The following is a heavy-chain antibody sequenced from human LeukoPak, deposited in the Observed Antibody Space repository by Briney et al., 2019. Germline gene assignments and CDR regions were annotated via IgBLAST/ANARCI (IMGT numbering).Heavy chain of an antibody. Sequence: GGSLRLSCTVSGFTVSSNSWNWVRQAPGKGLEWVSSISSSSSYIYYADSVKGRFTISRDNAKNSLYLQMNSLRAEDTAVYYCARIVGATFGFDPWGQGTLVTVSS. CDR3: ARIVGATFGFDP. V-gene: IGHV3-21*01. CDR1: GFTVSSNS. D-gene: IGHD1-26*01. J-gene: IGHJ5*02. CDR2: ISSSSSYI.